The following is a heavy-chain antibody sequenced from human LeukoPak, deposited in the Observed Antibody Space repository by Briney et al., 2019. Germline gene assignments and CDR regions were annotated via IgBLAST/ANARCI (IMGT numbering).Heavy chain of an antibody. V-gene: IGHV3-33*01. CDR3: ARAILGPIAFDI. Sequence: PGRSLRLSCAASGFTFSSYGMHWVRQAPGKGLEWVAVIWYDGSNKYYADSVKGRFTISRDNSKNTLYLQMNSLRAEDTAVYYCARAILGPIAFDIWGQGTMVTVSS. J-gene: IGHJ3*02. CDR2: IWYDGSNK. CDR1: GFTFSSYG. D-gene: IGHD3-16*01.